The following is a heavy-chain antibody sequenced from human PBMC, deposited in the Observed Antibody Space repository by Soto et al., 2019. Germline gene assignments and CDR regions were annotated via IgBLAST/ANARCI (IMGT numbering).Heavy chain of an antibody. D-gene: IGHD3-10*01. J-gene: IGHJ5*02. CDR2: IGFAGDT. V-gene: IGHV3-13*01. Sequence: GGSLRLSCGASGFIFSNFDMPCVRKTTEKGLEWVSGIGFAGDTNYSGSVKGRFTISRGNAKNSLYLQMKSLRVGDTAVYYCVRGLPGGFDPWGQGTLVTVSS. CDR1: GFIFSNFD. CDR3: VRGLPGGFDP.